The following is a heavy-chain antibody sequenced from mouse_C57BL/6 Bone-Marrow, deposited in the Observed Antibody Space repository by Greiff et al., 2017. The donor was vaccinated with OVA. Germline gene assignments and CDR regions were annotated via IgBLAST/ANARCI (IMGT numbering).Heavy chain of an antibody. J-gene: IGHJ2*01. V-gene: IGHV3-6*01. Sequence: EVKLMESGPGLVKPSQSLSLTCSVTGYSITSGYYWNWIRQFPGNKLEWMGYISYDGSNNYNPSLKNRISITRDTSKNQFFLKLNSVTTEDTATYYGARDQVGDYWGQGTTLTVSS. CDR1: GYSITSGYY. CDR2: ISYDGSN. D-gene: IGHD1-1*01. CDR3: ARDQVGDY.